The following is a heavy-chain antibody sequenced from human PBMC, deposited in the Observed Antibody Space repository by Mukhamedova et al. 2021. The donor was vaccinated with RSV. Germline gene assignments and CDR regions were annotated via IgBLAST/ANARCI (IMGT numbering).Heavy chain of an antibody. Sequence: GKGLEWIGEINHSGSTNYNPSLKSRVTISVDTSKNQFSLKLSSVTAADTAVYYCSRGPWGEMATIRRFDPLGQGTLVTVSS. CDR3: SRGPWGEMATIRRFDP. J-gene: IGHJ5*02. CDR2: INHSGST. V-gene: IGHV4-34*01. D-gene: IGHD5-24*01.